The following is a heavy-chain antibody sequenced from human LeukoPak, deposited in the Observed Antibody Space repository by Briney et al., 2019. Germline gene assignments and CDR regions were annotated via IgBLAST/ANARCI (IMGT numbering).Heavy chain of an antibody. CDR1: GYTFTGYY. J-gene: IGHJ5*02. D-gene: IGHD1-7*01. CDR3: ARDSHDWNYSGFDP. V-gene: IGHV1-2*02. Sequence: GASVKVSCKASGYTFTGYYMHWVRQAPGEGLEWMGWINPNSDGTNYAQKFKGRVTMTRDTSISTAYMELSRLRSDDTALYYCARDSHDWNYSGFDPWGQGTLITVSS. CDR2: INPNSDGT.